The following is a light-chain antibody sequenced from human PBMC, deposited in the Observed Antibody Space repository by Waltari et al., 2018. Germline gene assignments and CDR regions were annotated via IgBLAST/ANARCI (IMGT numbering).Light chain of an antibody. V-gene: IGKV1-16*01. CDR3: QRYETYPYS. CDR2: DAS. Sequence: DIQMTQSPSSLSASVGDRVTITCRASQDINIYLGWFQQKPGKAPRSLIYDASTLQSGVPSRFSGSGSGTEFTLTIGSLQPEDFATYYCQRYETYPYSFGQGTTLEIK. J-gene: IGKJ2*03. CDR1: QDINIY.